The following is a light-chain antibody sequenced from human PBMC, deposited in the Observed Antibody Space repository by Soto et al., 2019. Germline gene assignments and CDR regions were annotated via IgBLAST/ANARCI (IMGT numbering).Light chain of an antibody. CDR2: GAS. J-gene: IGKJ4*01. CDR1: HRVSSY. CDR3: QQYNNWPLT. Sequence: EIVMTQSPATLSVSPGERATLSCRASHRVSSYLAWYQQKPGQAPRLLIYGASTRATGIPARVSGSGSGTEFTLTISSLQSEDFAVYYCQQYNNWPLTFGAGTKVDIK. V-gene: IGKV3-15*01.